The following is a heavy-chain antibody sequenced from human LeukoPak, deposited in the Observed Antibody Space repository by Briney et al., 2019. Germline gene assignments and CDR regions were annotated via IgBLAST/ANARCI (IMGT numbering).Heavy chain of an antibody. CDR2: IYYSGST. J-gene: IGHJ4*02. CDR3: ARHISCDY. D-gene: IGHD2/OR15-2a*01. CDR1: GDSISSYY. V-gene: IGHV4-59*08. Sequence: SETLSLTCSVSGDSISSYYWSWIRQPPGKGLEWIGYIYYSGSTSYNPSLKSRVTISVDTSKNQFSLNLRSVTAADTAVYYCARHISCDYWGQGTLVTVSS.